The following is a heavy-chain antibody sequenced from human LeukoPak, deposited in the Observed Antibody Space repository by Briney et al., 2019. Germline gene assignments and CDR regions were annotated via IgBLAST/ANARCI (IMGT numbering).Heavy chain of an antibody. V-gene: IGHV4-59*03. CDR1: GGAISTYY. D-gene: IGHD3-10*01. CDR2: IYYSGST. J-gene: IGHJ4*02. Sequence: SETLSLTCTVSGGAISTYYWSWIRQPPGKGLEWIGYIYYSGSTNSNPSLKSRVTMSVDTSKNQLSLKLRYVTAADTVVYYCARVGTMVREGYNFDYWGQGTLVTVSS. CDR3: ARVGTMVREGYNFDY.